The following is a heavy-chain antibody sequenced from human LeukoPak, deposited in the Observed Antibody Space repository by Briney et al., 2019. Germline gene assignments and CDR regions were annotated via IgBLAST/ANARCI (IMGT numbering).Heavy chain of an antibody. Sequence: GASVKVSCKASGYTFTSYYMHWVRQAPGQGLEWMGIINPSGGSTSYAQKFQGRVTMTRDTSTSTVYMELSSLRSEDTAVYYCARAVSNYYDGSGIATGYFDYWGQGTLVTVSS. D-gene: IGHD3-22*01. J-gene: IGHJ4*02. CDR1: GYTFTSYY. CDR3: ARAVSNYYDGSGIATGYFDY. V-gene: IGHV1-46*01. CDR2: INPSGGST.